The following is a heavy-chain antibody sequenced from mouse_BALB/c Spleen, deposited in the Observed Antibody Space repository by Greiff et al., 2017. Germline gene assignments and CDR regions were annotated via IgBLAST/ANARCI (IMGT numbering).Heavy chain of an antibody. D-gene: IGHD2-3*01. CDR1: GFTFSSYG. Sequence: EVQLVESGGGLVQPGGSLKLSCAASGFTFSSYGMSWVRQTPDKRLELVATINSNGGSTYYPDSVKGRFTISRDNAKNTLYLQMSSLKSEDTAMYYCASLYDGYYFDYWGQGTTLTVSS. CDR2: INSNGGST. J-gene: IGHJ2*01. CDR3: ASLYDGYYFDY. V-gene: IGHV5-6-3*01.